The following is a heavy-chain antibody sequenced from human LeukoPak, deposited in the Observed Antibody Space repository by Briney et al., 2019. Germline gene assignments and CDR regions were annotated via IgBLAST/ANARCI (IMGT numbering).Heavy chain of an antibody. CDR2: ISAYNGNT. CDR1: GYTFTSYG. J-gene: IGHJ4*02. D-gene: IGHD3-22*01. CDR3: ATDLAEDSSGDLGGY. V-gene: IGHV1-18*01. Sequence: GASVKVSCKASGYTFTSYGISWVRQAPGQGLEWMGWISAYNGNTNYAQKLQGRVTMTTDTSTSTAYMELSSLRSEDTAVYYCATDLAEDSSGDLGGYWGQGTLVTVSS.